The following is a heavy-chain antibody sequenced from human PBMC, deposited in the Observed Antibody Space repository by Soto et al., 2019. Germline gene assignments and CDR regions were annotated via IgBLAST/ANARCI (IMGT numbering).Heavy chain of an antibody. CDR1: GFIFSSYA. J-gene: IGHJ4*02. CDR3: AKDLRYFDWLAPLDY. D-gene: IGHD3-9*01. V-gene: IGHV3-23*01. CDR2: ISASGGST. Sequence: EVQLLESGGGLVQPGGSLRLSCAASGFIFSSYAMSWVRQAPGKGLEWVSAISASGGSTSYADSVKGRFTISSDNSKNTVYLQMNSLRAEDTAVYYCAKDLRYFDWLAPLDYWGQGTLVTVSS.